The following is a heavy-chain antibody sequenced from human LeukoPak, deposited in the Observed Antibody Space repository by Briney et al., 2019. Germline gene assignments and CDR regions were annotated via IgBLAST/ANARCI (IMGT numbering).Heavy chain of an antibody. CDR3: ARGVEPLAANTLAY. J-gene: IGHJ4*02. V-gene: IGHV3-53*01. CDR2: LYSDGNT. D-gene: IGHD1-14*01. Sequence: PGGSLRLSCAASGFTVITNDMAWVRQAPGKGLEWVSVLYSDGNTKYAVSVQGRFTISRDNSKNTLYRETNSLSPDDTAVYYCARGVEPLAANTLAYWGQGTLVTVSS. CDR1: GFTVITND.